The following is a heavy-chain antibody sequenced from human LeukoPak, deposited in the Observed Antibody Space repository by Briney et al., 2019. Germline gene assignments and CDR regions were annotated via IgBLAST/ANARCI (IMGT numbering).Heavy chain of an antibody. CDR2: ISYDGSNK. J-gene: IGHJ6*02. CDR3: ARGEGSYGGDYYYYGMDV. D-gene: IGHD3-16*01. Sequence: QSGGSLRLSCAASGFTLSSYAMLWVRQAPGKGLEWVAVISYDGSNKYYADTVRGRFTISRDNSKNTLYLQMNSLRAEDTAVYYCARGEGSYGGDYYYYGMDVWGQGTTVTVSS. V-gene: IGHV3-30*04. CDR1: GFTLSSYA.